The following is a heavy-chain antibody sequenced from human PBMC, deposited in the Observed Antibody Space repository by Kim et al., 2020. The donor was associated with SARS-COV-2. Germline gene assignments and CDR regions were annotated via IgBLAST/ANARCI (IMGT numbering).Heavy chain of an antibody. Sequence: ASVKVSCKGSGYGFPTYGISWVRQAPGKGLEWMGWISAYTGDKNSAQKFQDRVTLTTDTSKRTAYMEMTSLTPDDTAVYYCARDLGAFYSGSDYWGQGTL. CDR1: GYGFPTYG. V-gene: IGHV1-18*01. CDR3: ARDLGAFYSGSDY. D-gene: IGHD1-26*01. J-gene: IGHJ4*02. CDR2: ISAYTGDK.